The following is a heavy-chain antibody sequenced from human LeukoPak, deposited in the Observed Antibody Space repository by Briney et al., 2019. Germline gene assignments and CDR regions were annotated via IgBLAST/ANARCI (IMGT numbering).Heavy chain of an antibody. J-gene: IGHJ3*02. CDR2: ISSSSSYT. D-gene: IGHD5-24*01. CDR1: GFTFSDYY. V-gene: IGHV3-11*03. CDR3: AGGWLQWDDAFDI. Sequence: GGSLRLSCAASGFTFSDYYMGWIRQAPGKGLEWVSYISSSSSYTNYADSVKGRFTISRDNAKNSLYLQMNSLRAEDTAVYYCAGGWLQWDDAFDIWGQGTMVTVSS.